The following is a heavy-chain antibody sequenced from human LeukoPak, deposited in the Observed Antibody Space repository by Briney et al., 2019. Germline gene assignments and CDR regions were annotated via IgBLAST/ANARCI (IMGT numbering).Heavy chain of an antibody. D-gene: IGHD6-19*01. CDR1: GGSISSSSYY. CDR3: ARSGWYGAYYFDY. Sequence: PSETLSLTCTVSGGSISSSSYYWGWIRQPPGKGLEWIGSIYYSGSTYYNPSLKSRVTISVDTSKNQFSLKLSSVTAADTAMYYCARSGWYGAYYFDYWGQGTLVTVSS. V-gene: IGHV4-39*01. J-gene: IGHJ4*02. CDR2: IYYSGST.